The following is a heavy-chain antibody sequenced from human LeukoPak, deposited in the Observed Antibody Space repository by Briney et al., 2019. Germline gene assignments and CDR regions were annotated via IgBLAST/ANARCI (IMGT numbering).Heavy chain of an antibody. V-gene: IGHV5-51*01. CDR2: IYPGDSDT. D-gene: IGHD3-3*01. CDR1: GYSFTSYW. Sequence: GESLKISCKGSGYSFTSYWIGWVRQMPGKGLEWTGIIYPGDSDTRYSPSFQGQVTISADKSISTAYLQWSSLKASDTAMYYCARRTYYDFWSGYRVFDYWGQGTLVTVSS. CDR3: ARRTYYDFWSGYRVFDY. J-gene: IGHJ4*02.